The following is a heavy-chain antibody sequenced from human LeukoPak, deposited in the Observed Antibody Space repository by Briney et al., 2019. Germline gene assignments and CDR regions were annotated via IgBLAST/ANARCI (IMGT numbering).Heavy chain of an antibody. V-gene: IGHV1-18*01. J-gene: IGHJ6*03. CDR3: AREGYSSSWYNYYYYMDV. Sequence: GASVKVSCKVSGYTFTSYGISWVRQAPGQGLEWMGWISAYNGNTNYAQKLQGRVTMTTDTSTSTAYMELRSLRSDDTAVYYCAREGYSSSWYNYYYYMDVWGKGTTVTISS. CDR1: GYTFTSYG. CDR2: ISAYNGNT. D-gene: IGHD6-13*01.